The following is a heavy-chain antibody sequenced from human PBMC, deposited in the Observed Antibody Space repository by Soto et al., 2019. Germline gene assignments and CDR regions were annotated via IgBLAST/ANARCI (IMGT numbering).Heavy chain of an antibody. Sequence: ASETLSLTCTVSGGSISSYYWSWIRQPPGKGLEWIGYIYYSGSTNYNPSLKSRVTISVDTSKNQFSLKLSSVTAADTAVYYCARDSGGSYPFDYWGQGTLVTISS. J-gene: IGHJ4*02. CDR2: IYYSGST. D-gene: IGHD1-26*01. V-gene: IGHV4-59*01. CDR1: GGSISSYY. CDR3: ARDSGGSYPFDY.